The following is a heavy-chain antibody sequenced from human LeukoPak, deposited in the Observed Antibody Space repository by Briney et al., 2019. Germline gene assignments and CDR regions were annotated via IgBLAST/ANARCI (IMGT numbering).Heavy chain of an antibody. Sequence: GGSLRLSCAASGFTFSSYWIHWVRQAPGKGLVWVSRIDTDGSNTNYADSVKGRFTISRDNAQNTVYLQMNSLRAEDTAVYYCAKADGIAVAGSWFDPWGQGTLVTVSS. CDR1: GFTFSSYW. CDR3: AKADGIAVAGSWFDP. CDR2: IDTDGSNT. V-gene: IGHV3-74*01. J-gene: IGHJ5*02. D-gene: IGHD6-19*01.